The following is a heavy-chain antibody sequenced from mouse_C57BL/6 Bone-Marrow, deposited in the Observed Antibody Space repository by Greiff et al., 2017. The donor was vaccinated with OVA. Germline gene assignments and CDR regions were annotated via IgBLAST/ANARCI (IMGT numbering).Heavy chain of an antibody. CDR1: GYTFTSYW. J-gene: IGHJ3*01. CDR2: IYPGSGST. Sequence: SGAELMKPGASVKMSCKASGYTFTSYWITWVKQRPGQGLEWIGDIYPGSGSTNYNEKFKSKATLTVDTSSSTAYMQLSSLTSEDSAVYYCARERHGGFAYWGQGTLVTVSA. V-gene: IGHV1-55*01. D-gene: IGHD3-1*01. CDR3: ARERHGGFAY.